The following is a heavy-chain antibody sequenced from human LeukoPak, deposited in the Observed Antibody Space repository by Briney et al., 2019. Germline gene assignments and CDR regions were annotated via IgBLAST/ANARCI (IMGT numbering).Heavy chain of an antibody. CDR1: GFTFSSYS. CDR2: ISSSSSYI. J-gene: IGHJ3*02. Sequence: PGGSLRLSCAASGFTFSSYSMNWVRQAPGKGLEWVSSISSSSSYIYYADSVKGRFTISRDNAKNSLYLQMNSLRAEDTAVYYCARVGKFDVVVVPAADAFDIWGQGTMVTVSS. D-gene: IGHD2-2*01. CDR3: ARVGKFDVVVVPAADAFDI. V-gene: IGHV3-21*01.